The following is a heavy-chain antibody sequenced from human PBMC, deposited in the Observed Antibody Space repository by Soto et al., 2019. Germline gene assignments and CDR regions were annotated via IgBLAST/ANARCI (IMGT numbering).Heavy chain of an antibody. CDR3: TRILPAAIYYYYGMDV. Sequence: EVQLVESGGGLVKPGRSLRLSCTASGFTFGDYAMSWFRQAPGKGLEWVGFIRSKAYGGTTEYAASVKGRFTISRDDSKSIAYLQMNSLKTEDTAVYYCTRILPAAIYYYYGMDVWGQGTTVTVSS. V-gene: IGHV3-49*05. CDR1: GFTFGDYA. CDR2: IRSKAYGGTT. J-gene: IGHJ6*02. D-gene: IGHD2-2*01.